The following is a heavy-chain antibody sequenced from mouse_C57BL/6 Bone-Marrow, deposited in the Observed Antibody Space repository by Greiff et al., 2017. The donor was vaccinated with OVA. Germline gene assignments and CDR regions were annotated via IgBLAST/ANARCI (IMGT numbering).Heavy chain of an antibody. D-gene: IGHD2-4*01. CDR2: IDPENGDT. V-gene: IGHV14-4*01. CDR3: TTGDDYDWFAY. CDR1: GFNIKDDY. J-gene: IGHJ3*01. Sequence: VQLQQSGAELVRPGASVKLSCTASGFNIKDDYMHWVKQRPEQGLEWIGWIDPENGDTEYASKFQGKATITADTSSYTAYLQLSSLTSEDTAVYYCTTGDDYDWFAYWGQGTLVTVSA.